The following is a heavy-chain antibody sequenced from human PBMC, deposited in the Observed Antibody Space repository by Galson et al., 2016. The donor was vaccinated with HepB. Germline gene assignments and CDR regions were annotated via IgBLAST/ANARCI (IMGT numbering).Heavy chain of an antibody. J-gene: IGHJ4*02. CDR1: GFSS. V-gene: IGHV3-43*01. D-gene: IGHD3-10*01. Sequence: SLRLSCAASGFSSMHWVRQAPGKGLEWVSLTSCDGDSTYYADSVKGRFTISRDNTKKTVYLEMNSLRPDDTAVYYCATYYRRFEEWGQGTLVTVSS. CDR3: ATYYRRFEE. CDR2: TSCDGDST.